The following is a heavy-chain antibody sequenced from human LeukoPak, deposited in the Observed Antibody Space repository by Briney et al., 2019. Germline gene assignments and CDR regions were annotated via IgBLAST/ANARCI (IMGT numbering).Heavy chain of an antibody. CDR1: GGSISSYY. Sequence: TTSETLSLTCTVSGGSISSYYWSWIRQPPGKGLEWIGEINHSGSTNYNPSLKSRVTISVDTSKNQFSLKLSSVTAADTAVYYCARGLSYYYDSSGYYFDYWGQGTLVTVSS. CDR2: INHSGST. D-gene: IGHD3-22*01. V-gene: IGHV4-34*01. J-gene: IGHJ4*02. CDR3: ARGLSYYYDSSGYYFDY.